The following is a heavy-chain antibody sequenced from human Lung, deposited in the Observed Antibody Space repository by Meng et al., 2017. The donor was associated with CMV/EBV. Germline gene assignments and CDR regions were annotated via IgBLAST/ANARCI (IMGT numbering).Heavy chain of an antibody. CDR3: ARALDTAMVTFDY. Sequence: GQRQGSGPGLVKPYQTLSLTCPGSGGSISSGDYYWSWIRQPPGKGLEWIGYIYYSGSTYYNPSLKSRVTISVDTSKNQFSLKLSSVTAADTAVYYCARALDTAMVTFDYWGQGTLVTVSS. J-gene: IGHJ4*02. V-gene: IGHV4-30-4*08. CDR2: IYYSGST. D-gene: IGHD5-18*01. CDR1: GGSISSGDYY.